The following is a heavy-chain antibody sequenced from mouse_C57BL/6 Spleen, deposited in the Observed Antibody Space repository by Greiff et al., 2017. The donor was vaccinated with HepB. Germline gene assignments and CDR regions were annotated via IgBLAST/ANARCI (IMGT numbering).Heavy chain of an antibody. J-gene: IGHJ2*01. CDR2: IYPGSGST. CDR1: GYTFTSYW. D-gene: IGHD1-1*01. Sequence: QVQLKQPGAELVKPGASVKMSCKASGYTFTSYWITWVKQRPGQGLEWIGDIYPGSGSTNYNEKFKSKATLTVDTSSSTAYMQLSSLTSEDSAVYYCAPYYYGSSYEGYWGQGTTLTVS. CDR3: APYYYGSSYEGY. V-gene: IGHV1-55*01.